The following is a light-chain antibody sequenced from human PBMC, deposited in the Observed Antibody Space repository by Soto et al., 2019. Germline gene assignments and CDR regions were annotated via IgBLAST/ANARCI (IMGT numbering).Light chain of an antibody. V-gene: IGKV1-5*01. J-gene: IGKJ1*01. Sequence: DIQMTQSPSTLSASVGDRVTITCRASQSISSRLAWYQQKPGKAPKLLIYDASSLESGVPSRFSGSGSGTEFTLTISSLQPDDFATYYCQQYNSHPQTFGQGTKVEIK. CDR1: QSISSR. CDR2: DAS. CDR3: QQYNSHPQT.